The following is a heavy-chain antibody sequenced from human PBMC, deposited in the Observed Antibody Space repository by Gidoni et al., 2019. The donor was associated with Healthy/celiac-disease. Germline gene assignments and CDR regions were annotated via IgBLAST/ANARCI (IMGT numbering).Heavy chain of an antibody. CDR1: GFTFSSYG. Sequence: QVQLVESGGGVVQPGRSLRLSCAASGFTFSSYGMHWVRQAPGKGLEGVAVIWYDGSNKYYADSVKGRFTISRDNSKNTLYLQMNSLRAEDTAVYYCARGLVNDYGDYGAFDIWGQGTMVTVSS. V-gene: IGHV3-33*01. J-gene: IGHJ3*02. D-gene: IGHD4-17*01. CDR2: IWYDGSNK. CDR3: ARGLVNDYGDYGAFDI.